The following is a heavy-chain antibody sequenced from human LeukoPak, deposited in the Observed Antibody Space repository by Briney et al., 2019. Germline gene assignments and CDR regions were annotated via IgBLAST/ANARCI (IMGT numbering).Heavy chain of an antibody. J-gene: IGHJ4*02. CDR1: GFTFSSYS. CDR2: ISSSSSYI. Sequence: GGSLRLSCAASGFTFSSYSMNWVRQAPGKGLEWVSSISSSSSYIYYADSVKGRFTISRDNAKNSLYLQMNSLRAEDTAVYYCARADNSGSYYAPFDYWGQGTLVTVSS. CDR3: ARADNSGSYYAPFDY. V-gene: IGHV3-21*01. D-gene: IGHD1-26*01.